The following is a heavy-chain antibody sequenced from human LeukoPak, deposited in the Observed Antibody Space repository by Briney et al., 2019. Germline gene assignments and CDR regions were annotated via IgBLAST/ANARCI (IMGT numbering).Heavy chain of an antibody. CDR1: GGSISSGDYY. Sequence: SETLSLTCTVSGGSISSGDYYWSWIRQPPGKGLEWIGYIYYSGSTYYNPSHKSRVIISVDTSKTQYSLKLSSVTAADTAVYYCARGGEIAFDYWGQGTLVTVSS. D-gene: IGHD3-16*01. CDR2: IYYSGST. V-gene: IGHV4-30-4*08. J-gene: IGHJ4*02. CDR3: ARGGEIAFDY.